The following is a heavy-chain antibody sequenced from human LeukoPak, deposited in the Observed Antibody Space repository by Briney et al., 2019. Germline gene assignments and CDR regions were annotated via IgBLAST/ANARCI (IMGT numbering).Heavy chain of an antibody. CDR1: GFTVKDNF. D-gene: IGHD6-19*01. J-gene: IGHJ4*02. CDR2: LYSGGAT. Sequence: GGSLRLSCAASGFTVKDNFMSWVRQAPGKGLEWVSVLYSGGATYYADSVKGRFTISRDNSKNTLYLQMNSLRVEDTAMYYCAKAGTQQWLLFVGVYWGQGALVTVSS. V-gene: IGHV3-66*02. CDR3: AKAGTQQWLLFVGVY.